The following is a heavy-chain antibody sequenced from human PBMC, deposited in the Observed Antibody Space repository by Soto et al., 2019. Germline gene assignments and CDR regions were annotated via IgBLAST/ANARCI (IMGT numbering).Heavy chain of an antibody. Sequence: GGSLRLSCAASGFTFSSYSMNWVRQAPGKGLEWVSSISSSSSYIYYADSVKGRFTISGDNAKNSLYLQMNSLRAEDTAVYYCARDMELRYTYGMDVWGQGTTVTVSS. CDR1: GFTFSSYS. V-gene: IGHV3-21*01. D-gene: IGHD3-9*01. J-gene: IGHJ6*02. CDR2: ISSSSSYI. CDR3: ARDMELRYTYGMDV.